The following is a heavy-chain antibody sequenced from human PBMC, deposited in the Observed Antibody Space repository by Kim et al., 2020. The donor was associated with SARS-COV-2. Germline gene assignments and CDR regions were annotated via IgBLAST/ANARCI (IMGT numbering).Heavy chain of an antibody. CDR1: GFTFSSYA. J-gene: IGHJ6*01. D-gene: IGHD3-10*01. Sequence: GGSLRLSCAASGFTFSSYAMHWVRQAPGKGLEWVAVISYDGSNKYYADSVKGRFTISRDNSKNTLYLQMNSLRAEDTAVYYCARALFNSAVRGLWRAYY. V-gene: IGHV3-30*04. CDR3: ARALFNSAVRGLWRAYY. CDR2: ISYDGSNK.